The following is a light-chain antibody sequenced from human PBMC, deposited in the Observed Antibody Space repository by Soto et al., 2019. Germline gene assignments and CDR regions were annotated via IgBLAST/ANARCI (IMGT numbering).Light chain of an antibody. Sequence: EIVLTPSPGTLSLYPGERATLYCRASQSVGSNYLAWYQQKPGLAPRLLIYDASSRATGIPDRFSGSGSGTDFTLTISRLEPEDFAVYYCQQYGSSLITFGQGTRLEIK. J-gene: IGKJ5*01. CDR1: QSVGSNY. V-gene: IGKV3D-20*01. CDR3: QQYGSSLIT. CDR2: DAS.